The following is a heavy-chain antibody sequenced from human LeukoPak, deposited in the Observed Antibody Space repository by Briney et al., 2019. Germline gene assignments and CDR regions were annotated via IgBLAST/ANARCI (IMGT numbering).Heavy chain of an antibody. Sequence: GGSLRLSCEASGFSFTNAWMNWVRLAPGKGLEWVGRLKSRVDGGAADYAAPVKGRFTISRDDSKDTLYLQINSLKNEDTGINYCAYLRPNDYYYYYMDVWGKGTTDTVAS. CDR3: AYLRPNDYYYYYMDV. D-gene: IGHD2-21*01. V-gene: IGHV3-15*01. CDR2: LKSRVDGGAA. CDR1: GFSFTNAW. J-gene: IGHJ6*03.